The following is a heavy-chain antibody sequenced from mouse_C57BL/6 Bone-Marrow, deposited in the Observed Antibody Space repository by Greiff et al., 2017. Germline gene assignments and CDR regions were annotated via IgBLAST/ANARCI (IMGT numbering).Heavy chain of an antibody. V-gene: IGHV5-17*01. Sequence: EVHLVESGGGLVKPGGSLKLSCAASGFTFSDYGMHWVRQAPEQGLEWVAYISTGSSTIYYADTVKGRFTLSRDNAENTLFLQMTSLRSEDTAMYYCARRKGLDYWGQGTTLTVSS. CDR3: ARRKGLDY. CDR2: ISTGSSTI. J-gene: IGHJ2*01. CDR1: GFTFSDYG.